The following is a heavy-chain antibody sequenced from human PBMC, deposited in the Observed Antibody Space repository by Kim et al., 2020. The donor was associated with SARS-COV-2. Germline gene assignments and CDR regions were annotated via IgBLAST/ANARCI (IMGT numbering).Heavy chain of an antibody. V-gene: IGHV3-23*01. CDR1: GFTISRYT. CDR2: ISLNGPK. D-gene: IGHD1-1*01. Sequence: GGSLRLSCAASGFTISRYTMHWVRQAPGKGLEWVSGISLNGPKYYTDSVRGRFTISRDDSKNTLVLQMSSLRAEDSAMYYCTKDQAPDDFYTFDYWGRGTLVTVSS. J-gene: IGHJ4*02. CDR3: TKDQAPDDFYTFDY.